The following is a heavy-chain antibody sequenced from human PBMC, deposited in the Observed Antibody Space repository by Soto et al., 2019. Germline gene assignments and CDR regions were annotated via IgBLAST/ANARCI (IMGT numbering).Heavy chain of an antibody. Sequence: EVQLLQSGGGLVQPGGSLRLSCAASGFTFSNYDMSWVRQAPGKGLEWVSTISGGGGNTYYADSVKGRFTISRDNSRNKLYLQMNSLRAEDTAIYYCEKGAQHSSSISYDLDYWGQGTLVTVSS. CDR1: GFTFSNYD. V-gene: IGHV3-23*01. J-gene: IGHJ4*02. CDR2: ISGGGGNT. D-gene: IGHD3-3*01. CDR3: EKGAQHSSSISYDLDY.